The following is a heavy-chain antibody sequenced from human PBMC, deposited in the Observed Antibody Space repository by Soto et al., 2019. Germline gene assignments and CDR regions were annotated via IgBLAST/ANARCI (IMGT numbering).Heavy chain of an antibody. CDR1: GFTFSSYA. Sequence: GGSLRLSCAASGFTFSSYAMSWVRQAPGKGLEWVSAISGSGGSTYYADSVKGRFTISRDNAKNSLYLQMNSLRAEDTALYYCVKSIYCRGGSCYGTFDYWGQGSLVTVSS. CDR2: ISGSGGST. V-gene: IGHV3-23*01. J-gene: IGHJ4*02. CDR3: VKSIYCRGGSCYGTFDY. D-gene: IGHD2-15*01.